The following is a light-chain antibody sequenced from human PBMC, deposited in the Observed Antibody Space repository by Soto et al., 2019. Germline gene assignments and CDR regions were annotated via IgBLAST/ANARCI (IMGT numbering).Light chain of an antibody. V-gene: IGKV1-5*03. J-gene: IGKJ3*01. CDR1: QSISVW. CDR2: KAS. CDR3: QQYCSYTQET. Sequence: DIQMTQSPSTLSASIGDRVTITCRANQSISVWLAWYQQKPGKAPKVLIYKASRLESGVASRCSGSGSGTEFTLTISGLQPDDFATYYCQQYCSYTQETLGRGGKVYTK.